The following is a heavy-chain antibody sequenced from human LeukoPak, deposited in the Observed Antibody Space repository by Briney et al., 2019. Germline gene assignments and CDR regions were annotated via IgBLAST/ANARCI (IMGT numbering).Heavy chain of an antibody. CDR2: IYSDGST. CDR3: ARDLREHGVFDI. CDR1: GFTFDDYT. V-gene: IGHV3-53*01. D-gene: IGHD1-26*01. Sequence: GGSLRLSCAASGFTFDDYTMHWVRQAPGKGLEWVSEIYSDGSTYYAASVKGRFSISRDNSKNTVYLQMNRLRAEDTAVYYCARDLREHGVFDIWGQGTMVTVSS. J-gene: IGHJ3*02.